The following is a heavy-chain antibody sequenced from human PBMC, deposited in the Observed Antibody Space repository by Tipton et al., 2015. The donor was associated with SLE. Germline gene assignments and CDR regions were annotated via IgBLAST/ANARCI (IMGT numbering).Heavy chain of an antibody. CDR3: ARDPNGGYGSFDY. J-gene: IGHJ4*02. CDR2: MYYSGIT. D-gene: IGHD7-27*01. V-gene: IGHV4-59*12. CDR1: GPFITSYY. Sequence: TLPLTCSVSGPFITSYYWSWIRQPPGQGLEWIGYMYYSGITNYNPSLYGRVSISVDTSKNQFSLKLSSVTAADTAVYYCARDPNGGYGSFDYWGLGALVTVSS.